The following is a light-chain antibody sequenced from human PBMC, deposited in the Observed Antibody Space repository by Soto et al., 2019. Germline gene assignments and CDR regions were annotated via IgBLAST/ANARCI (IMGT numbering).Light chain of an antibody. CDR3: HQRQSWPRT. Sequence: EIVLTQSPATLSSSPGETATLSCRTSQYVGTRLAWYQHKPGQAPRLLIYYTSNRATGVPARFSGSGSGTDFTLTISSLAPEDFAIYYCHQRQSWPRTFGQGTK. CDR2: YTS. CDR1: QYVGTR. J-gene: IGKJ1*01. V-gene: IGKV3-11*01.